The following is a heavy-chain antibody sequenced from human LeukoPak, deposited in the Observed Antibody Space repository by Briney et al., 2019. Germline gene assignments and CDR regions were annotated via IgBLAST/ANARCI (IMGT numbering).Heavy chain of an antibody. CDR1: GGTFINYA. CDR3: ARDSSEFRSLIPH. J-gene: IGHJ1*01. V-gene: IGHV1-69*13. CDR2: IIPIFGTA. D-gene: IGHD2-21*01. Sequence: SVKVSCKASGGTFINYAISWVRQAPGQGLEWMGGIIPIFGTANYAEKFRGRVTITADESTSTAYMELNRLKSGDTAVYYCARDSSEFRSLIPHWGQGTLVTVSS.